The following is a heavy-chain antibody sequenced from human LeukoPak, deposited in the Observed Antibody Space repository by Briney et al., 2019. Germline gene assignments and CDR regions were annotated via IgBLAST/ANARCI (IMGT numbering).Heavy chain of an antibody. CDR2: IYYSGST. V-gene: IGHV4-59*08. J-gene: IGHJ6*02. Sequence: PPQTLSPTRTVSLGSISSYYGSWIPQPPGNGLEGKGDIYYSGSTSYNPSPNTRVTISLDTSKNQISLKLSSVTAADTDVYYRARLLDYGDPGYYGMDVWGQGTTVTVSS. CDR3: ARLLDYGDPGYYGMDV. D-gene: IGHD4-17*01. CDR1: LGSISSYY.